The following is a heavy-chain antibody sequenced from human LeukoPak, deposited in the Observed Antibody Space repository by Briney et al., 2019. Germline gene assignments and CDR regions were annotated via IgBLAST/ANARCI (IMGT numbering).Heavy chain of an antibody. J-gene: IGHJ4*02. CDR2: IYSGGNT. CDR3: ARGYSYDVSFDY. V-gene: IGHV3-66*01. D-gene: IGHD5-18*01. CDR1: GFTFSSYS. Sequence: GGSLRLSFAASGFTFSSYSMIWVRQAPGMGLEWVSVIYSGGNTYYADSVKGRFTISRDNSKNTLYLQMNSLRAEDTAVYYCARGYSYDVSFDYWGQGTLVTVSS.